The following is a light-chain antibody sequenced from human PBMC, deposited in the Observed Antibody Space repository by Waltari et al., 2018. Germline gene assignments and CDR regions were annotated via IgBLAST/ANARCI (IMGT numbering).Light chain of an antibody. Sequence: QSALTQPASVSGSPGQSITISCTGTSSDIGAYNAVSWYQQHPGKAPKVVIYDVHNRPSGVSNRFSCSMSGNTASLTISGLQTEDEADYYCSSKTTRDTRLFGGGTKLTVL. J-gene: IGLJ3*02. CDR2: DVH. CDR3: SSKTTRDTRL. CDR1: SSDIGAYNA. V-gene: IGLV2-14*03.